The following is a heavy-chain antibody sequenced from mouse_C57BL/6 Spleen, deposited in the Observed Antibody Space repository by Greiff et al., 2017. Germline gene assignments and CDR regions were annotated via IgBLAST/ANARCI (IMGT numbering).Heavy chain of an antibody. V-gene: IGHV14-4*01. CDR2: IDPENGDT. J-gene: IGHJ1*03. CDR3: SYTTVVATRYFDV. D-gene: IGHD1-1*01. Sequence: VQLKESGAELVRPGASVKLSCTASGFNIKDDYMHWVKQRPEQGLEWIGWIDPENGDTEYASKFQGKATITADTSSNTAYLQLSSLTSEDTAVYYCSYTTVVATRYFDVWGTGTTVTVSS. CDR1: GFNIKDDY.